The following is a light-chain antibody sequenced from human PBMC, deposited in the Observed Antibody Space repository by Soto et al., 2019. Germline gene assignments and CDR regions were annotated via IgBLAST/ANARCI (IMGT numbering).Light chain of an antibody. CDR1: QTVSSSY. V-gene: IGKV3-20*01. CDR3: QQHGNSPWT. Sequence: EIVLTQSPGTLSLSPGDRATLSCRASQTVSSSYLAWFQQKPGQAPRLLIYGSSSRATGIPDRFSGSGSGTDFTLTISRLEPEDFAVYYCQQHGNSPWTFGQGTKVEIK. CDR2: GSS. J-gene: IGKJ1*01.